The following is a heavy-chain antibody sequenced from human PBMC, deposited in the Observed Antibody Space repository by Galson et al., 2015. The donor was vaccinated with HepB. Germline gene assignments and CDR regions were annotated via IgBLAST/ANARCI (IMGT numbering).Heavy chain of an antibody. CDR3: ARGAGEYDYVWGSYRYGFDY. D-gene: IGHD3-16*02. J-gene: IGHJ4*02. Sequence: SLRLSCAASGFTFSSYAMHWVRQAPGKGLEWVAVISYDGSNKYYADSVKGRFTISRDNSKNTLYLQMSSLRAEDTAVYYCARGAGEYDYVWGSYRYGFDYWGQGTLVTVSS. V-gene: IGHV3-30*04. CDR1: GFTFSSYA. CDR2: ISYDGSNK.